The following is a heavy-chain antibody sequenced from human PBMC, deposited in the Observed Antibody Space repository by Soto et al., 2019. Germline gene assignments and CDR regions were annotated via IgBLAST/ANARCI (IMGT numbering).Heavy chain of an antibody. CDR2: ISAYNGNT. Sequence: ASVKVSCKASGYTFTSYGISWVRQAPGQGLEWMGWISAYNGNTNYAQKLQGRVTMTTDTSTSTAYMELRSLRSDDTAVYYCARDLEDTVLVTADNGRQKQDDAFDIWGQGTMVTVSS. J-gene: IGHJ3*02. CDR1: GYTFTSYG. D-gene: IGHD3-3*01. CDR3: ARDLEDTVLVTADNGRQKQDDAFDI. V-gene: IGHV1-18*01.